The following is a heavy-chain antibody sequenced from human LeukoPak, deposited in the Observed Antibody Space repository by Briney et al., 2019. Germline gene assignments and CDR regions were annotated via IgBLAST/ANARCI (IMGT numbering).Heavy chain of an antibody. Sequence: SQTLSLTCTVSGGSISSGGYYWSWIRQPPGKGLEWIGYIYYSGSTNYNPSLKSRVTISVDTSKNQFSLKLSSVTAADTAVYYCARARYYDSSGYYFLDYWGQGTLVTVSS. CDR3: ARARYYDSSGYYFLDY. CDR1: GGSISSGGYY. V-gene: IGHV4-61*08. D-gene: IGHD3-22*01. CDR2: IYYSGST. J-gene: IGHJ4*02.